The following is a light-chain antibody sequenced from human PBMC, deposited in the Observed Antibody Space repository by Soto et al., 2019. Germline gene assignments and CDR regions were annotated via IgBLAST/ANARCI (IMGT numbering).Light chain of an antibody. Sequence: EIVLTQSPGTLSLSPGERATLSCGASQSVTGNYLGWYQQRPGLAPRLLIYDASKRATGIPYRFIGSGSGTDFTLTITTVEPEDFAVYYCQQYGRTPVTFGQGTRLEIK. CDR2: DAS. V-gene: IGKV3D-20*01. CDR1: QSVTGNY. CDR3: QQYGRTPVT. J-gene: IGKJ5*01.